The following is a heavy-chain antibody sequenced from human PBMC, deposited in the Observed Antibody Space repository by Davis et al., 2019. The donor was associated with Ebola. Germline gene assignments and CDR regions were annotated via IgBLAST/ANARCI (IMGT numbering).Heavy chain of an antibody. CDR2: ISGSGAST. CDR3: AKESIVDNSHSSGYYRDVIDM. J-gene: IGHJ3*02. CDR1: GFTFSSYA. D-gene: IGHD3-22*01. Sequence: GESLKISCAASGFTFSSYAMSWVRQAPGKGLEWVSAISGSGASTYYADSVKGRFTMSRDNSKNTLALQLNSLKAGDSAVYYCAKESIVDNSHSSGYYRDVIDMWGQGTMVTVSS. V-gene: IGHV3-23*01.